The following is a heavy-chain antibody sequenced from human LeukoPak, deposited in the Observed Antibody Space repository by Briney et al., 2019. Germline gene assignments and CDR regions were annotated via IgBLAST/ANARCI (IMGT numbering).Heavy chain of an antibody. CDR1: GGSISTYY. D-gene: IGHD1-1*01. CDR3: ARHGSLADRAFDY. J-gene: IGHJ4*02. V-gene: IGHV4-59*08. CDR2: IYYSGST. Sequence: PSETLSLTCTVSGGSISTYYWSWIRQPPGKGLERIGYIYYSGSTNYNPSLKSRVTISVDTSKNQFSLKLSSLTAADTAVYYCARHGSLADRAFDYWGQGTLVTVSS.